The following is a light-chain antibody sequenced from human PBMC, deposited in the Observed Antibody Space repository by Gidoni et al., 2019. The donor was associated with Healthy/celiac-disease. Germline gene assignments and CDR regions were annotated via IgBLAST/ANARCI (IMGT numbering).Light chain of an antibody. CDR1: QSVSSSY. Sequence: LTQSPGTLSLSPGERATLSCRASQSVSSSYLAWYQQKPGQAPRLLIYGASSRATGIPDRFSGSGSGTDFTLTISRLEPEDFAVYYCQQYGSSPQTFGQGTKVEIK. J-gene: IGKJ1*01. CDR3: QQYGSSPQT. CDR2: GAS. V-gene: IGKV3-20*01.